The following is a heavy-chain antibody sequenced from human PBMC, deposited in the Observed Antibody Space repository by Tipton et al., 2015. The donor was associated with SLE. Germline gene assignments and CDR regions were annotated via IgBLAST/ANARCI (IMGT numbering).Heavy chain of an antibody. CDR2: IYYSGST. CDR3: ARGPRAGRYFDY. V-gene: IGHV4-59*11. J-gene: IGHJ4*02. CDR1: GSSISSHY. Sequence: TLSLTCTVSGSSISSHYWSWIRQPPGKELDWIGYIYYSGSTNYNPSLKSRVTISEDTSKNQFSLKLSSVTAADTAVYYCARGPRAGRYFDYWGQGTLVTVSS.